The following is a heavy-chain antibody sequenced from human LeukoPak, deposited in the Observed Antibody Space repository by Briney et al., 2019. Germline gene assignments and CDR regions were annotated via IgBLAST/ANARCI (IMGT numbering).Heavy chain of an antibody. CDR1: GFTFSTYS. Sequence: GGSLRLSCAASGFTFSTYSMNWVRQAPGKGLEWVSSIDSSSGYIYYADSVKGRFTIPRDNAKNSLYLQMNSLRAEDTAVYYCARRRGYCSSTSCHTYFDYWGQGTLVTVSS. CDR3: ARRRGYCSSTSCHTYFDY. CDR2: IDSSSGYI. V-gene: IGHV3-21*04. J-gene: IGHJ4*02. D-gene: IGHD2-2*02.